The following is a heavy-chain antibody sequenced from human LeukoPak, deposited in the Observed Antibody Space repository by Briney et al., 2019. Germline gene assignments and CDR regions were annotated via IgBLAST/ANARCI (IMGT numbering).Heavy chain of an antibody. D-gene: IGHD2-15*01. CDR3: AKRYCSGGSCYSAPSSYFDY. V-gene: IGHV3-23*01. CDR1: GFTFNRYG. J-gene: IGHJ4*02. CDR2: IYGSGGST. Sequence: GSLRLSCAASGFTFNRYGMSLVRQAPGKGPEWVPAIYGSGGSTYYADSVKGRFTISRDNSKNTLYLQMNSLRAEDTAVYYCAKRYCSGGSCYSAPSSYFDYWGQGTLVTVSS.